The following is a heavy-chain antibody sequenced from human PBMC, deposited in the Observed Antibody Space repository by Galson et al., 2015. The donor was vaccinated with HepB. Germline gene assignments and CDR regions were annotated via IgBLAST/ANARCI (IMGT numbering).Heavy chain of an antibody. D-gene: IGHD2-21*02. J-gene: IGHJ5*02. Sequence: SLRLSCAASGFTFSSFGMHWVRQAPGKGLEWVAVISYDGGKKYHGDSVRGRFTISRDNSKNTLYLVMNSLRAEDTALYYCAKDQTSYCGGDCLTRGSWGQGTLVTVSS. CDR2: ISYDGGKK. V-gene: IGHV3-30*18. CDR3: AKDQTSYCGGDCLTRGS. CDR1: GFTFSSFG.